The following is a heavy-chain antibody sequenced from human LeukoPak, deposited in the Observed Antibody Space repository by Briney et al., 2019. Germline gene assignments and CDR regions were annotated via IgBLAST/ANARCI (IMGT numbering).Heavy chain of an antibody. CDR1: GGSISSYY. CDR3: ARASGSYWWFDS. Sequence: SETLSLTCTVSGGSISSYYWSWIRQPPGKGLEWIGYIYYSGITNYNPSLESRVTISLDTSKNQFSLKLSSVTAADTAVYYCARASGSYWWFDSWGQGTLVTVSS. CDR2: IYYSGIT. D-gene: IGHD1-26*01. J-gene: IGHJ5*01. V-gene: IGHV4-59*01.